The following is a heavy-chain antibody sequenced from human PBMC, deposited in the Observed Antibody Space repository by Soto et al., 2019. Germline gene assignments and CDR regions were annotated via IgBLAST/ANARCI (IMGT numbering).Heavy chain of an antibody. V-gene: IGHV3-23*01. Sequence: EWVSAISGSGGSTYYADSVKGRFTISRDNSKNTLYLQMNSLRAEDTAVYYCAKAAIVVVVAATRDTNWFDPWGQGTLVSVSS. J-gene: IGHJ5*02. CDR2: ISGSGGST. CDR3: AKAAIVVVVAATRDTNWFDP. D-gene: IGHD2-15*01.